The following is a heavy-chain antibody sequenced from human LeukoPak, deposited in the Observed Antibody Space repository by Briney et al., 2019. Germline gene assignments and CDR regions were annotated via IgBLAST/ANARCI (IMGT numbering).Heavy chain of an antibody. CDR2: ISYDGSNK. D-gene: IGHD6-13*01. Sequence: PGGSLRLSCAASGFTFSSYAMHWVRQAPGKGLEWVAVISYDGSNKYYADSVKGRFTISRDNSKNTLYLQMNSLRAEDTAVYYCARESAAVFFDPWGQGTLVTVSS. CDR1: GFTFSSYA. V-gene: IGHV3-30-3*01. CDR3: ARESAAVFFDP. J-gene: IGHJ5*02.